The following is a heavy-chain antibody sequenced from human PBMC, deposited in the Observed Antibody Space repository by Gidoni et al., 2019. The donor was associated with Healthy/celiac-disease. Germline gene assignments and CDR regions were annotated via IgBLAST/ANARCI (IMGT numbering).Heavy chain of an antibody. CDR1: GFTFSSYS. Sequence: EVQLVEYGGGLVKPGGSLRHSCAAYGFTFSSYSMNSVRQAPGQGLEWVSSIRSSSSYIYYADSVKGRFTISRDNTKYSLYLQMHSRRAEDTAVYYCAREEAAVPYYYYGMDVWGQGTTVTVSS. V-gene: IGHV3-21*01. CDR2: IRSSSSYI. D-gene: IGHD6-25*01. CDR3: AREEAAVPYYYYGMDV. J-gene: IGHJ6*02.